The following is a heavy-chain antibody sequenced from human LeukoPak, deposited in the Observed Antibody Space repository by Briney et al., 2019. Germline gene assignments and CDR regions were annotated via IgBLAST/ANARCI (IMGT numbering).Heavy chain of an antibody. D-gene: IGHD1-26*01. CDR2: IIPILGIA. CDR3: ARHSGSYYDNYDY. V-gene: IGHV1-69*04. CDR1: GGTFSSYA. J-gene: IGHJ4*02. Sequence: GASVKVSCKASGGTFSSYAISWVRQAPGQGLEWMGRIIPILGIANYAQKFQGRVTITADKSTSTAYMELSSLRSEDTAVYYCARHSGSYYDNYDYWGQGTLVTVSS.